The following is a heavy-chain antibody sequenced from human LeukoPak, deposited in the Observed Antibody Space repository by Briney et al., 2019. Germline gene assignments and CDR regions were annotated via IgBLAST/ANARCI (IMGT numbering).Heavy chain of an antibody. CDR2: TYYRSKWYN. V-gene: IGHV6-1*01. J-gene: IGHJ6*02. CDR3: ARAQESSSGWYRYYYGMDV. CDR1: GDSVSSNSAA. Sequence: SQTLSLTCAISGDSVSSNSAAWNWIRQSPSRGLEWLGRTYYRSKWYNDYAVSVKSRITINPDTSKNQFSLQLNSVTPEDTAVYYCARAQESSSGWYRYYYGMDVWGQGTTVTVSS. D-gene: IGHD6-19*01.